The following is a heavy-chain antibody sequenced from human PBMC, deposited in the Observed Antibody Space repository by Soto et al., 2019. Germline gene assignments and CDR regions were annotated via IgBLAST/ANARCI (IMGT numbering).Heavy chain of an antibody. D-gene: IGHD2-15*01. CDR1: GGSISSSSYY. J-gene: IGHJ4*02. Sequence: QLQLQESGPGLVKSSETLSLTCTVSGGSISSSSYYWGWIRQPPGKGLEWIGSIYYSGSASGTYYNPSLESRVTISVDTSKNQFSLKLRSVNAADTAVYYCARPWCSGGRCYNGVDYWGQGTLVTVSS. CDR2: IYYSGSASGT. CDR3: ARPWCSGGRCYNGVDY. V-gene: IGHV4-39*01.